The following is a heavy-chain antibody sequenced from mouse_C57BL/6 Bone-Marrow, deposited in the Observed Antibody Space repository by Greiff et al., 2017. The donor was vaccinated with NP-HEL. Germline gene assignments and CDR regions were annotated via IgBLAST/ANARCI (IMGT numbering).Heavy chain of an antibody. V-gene: IGHV1-42*01. CDR1: GYSFTGYY. J-gene: IGHJ2*01. Sequence: EVQLQQSGPELVKPGASVKISCKASGYSFTGYYMNWVKQSPEKSLEWIGEINPSTGGTTYNQKFKAKATLTVDKSSSTAYMQLKSLTSEDSAVYYCARDGYYYGSDYWGQGTTLTVSS. D-gene: IGHD1-1*01. CDR2: INPSTGGT. CDR3: ARDGYYYGSDY.